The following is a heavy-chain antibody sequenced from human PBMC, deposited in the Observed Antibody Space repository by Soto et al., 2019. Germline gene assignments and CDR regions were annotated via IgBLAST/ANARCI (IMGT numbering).Heavy chain of an antibody. D-gene: IGHD6-19*01. J-gene: IGHJ4*02. CDR3: ARTPLTTGWSVDY. CDR1: GFSLSTNGMC. Sequence: SGPTLVNPTQTLTLTCTFSGFSLSTNGMCVSWIRQPPGKALEWLALVDWDDDKFYSISLRTRLTISRDTSKTQVVLTMTDMDPVDTATYYCARTPLTTGWSVDYWGQGTLVTSPQ. CDR2: VDWDDDK. V-gene: IGHV2-70*01.